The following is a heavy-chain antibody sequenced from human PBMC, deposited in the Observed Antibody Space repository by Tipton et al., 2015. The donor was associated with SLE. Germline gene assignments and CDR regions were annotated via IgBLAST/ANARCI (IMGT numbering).Heavy chain of an antibody. Sequence: SLRLSCVASGFTFSSYSMNWVRQAPGKGLEWVSSISSSSSYIYYADSVKGRFTISRDNAKNSLYLQMNSLRAEDTAVYYCARDGDYYDSSGYPDYWGQGTLVTVSS. CDR3: ARDGDYYDSSGYPDY. CDR1: GFTFSSYS. CDR2: ISSSSSYI. V-gene: IGHV3-21*01. D-gene: IGHD3-22*01. J-gene: IGHJ4*02.